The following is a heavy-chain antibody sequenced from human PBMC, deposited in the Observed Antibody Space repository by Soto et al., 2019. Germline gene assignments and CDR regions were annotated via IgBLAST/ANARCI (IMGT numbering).Heavy chain of an antibody. V-gene: IGHV3-23*01. J-gene: IGHJ4*02. Sequence: GGSLRLSCAASGFTFSIYSMTWVRQAPGKGLEWVSGITGSGDFIHYADSVKGRFTISRDNSKNTLYLQMNSLRGEDTAVYYCAKTAGYYDFWSPGTMVTVSS. CDR1: GFTFSIYS. D-gene: IGHD3-3*01. CDR3: AKTAGYYDF. CDR2: ITGSGDFI.